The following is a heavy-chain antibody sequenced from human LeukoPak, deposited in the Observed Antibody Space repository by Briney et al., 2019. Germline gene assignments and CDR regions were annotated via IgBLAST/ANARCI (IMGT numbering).Heavy chain of an antibody. J-gene: IGHJ4*02. CDR1: GFSVSNSY. V-gene: IGHV3-53*01. CDR2: IYDGGSA. Sequence: GGSLRLSCAASGFSVSNSYMSWVRQAPGKGLEWVSVIYDGGSAFYEDSAKGRFTISRDNFENTLYLQMDSLRVEDTAIYFCARGYGGNSGFDHWGQGILVTVSS. CDR3: ARGYGGNSGFDH. D-gene: IGHD4-23*01.